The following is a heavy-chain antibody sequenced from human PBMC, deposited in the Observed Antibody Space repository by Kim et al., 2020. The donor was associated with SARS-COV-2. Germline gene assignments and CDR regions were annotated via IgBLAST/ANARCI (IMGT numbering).Heavy chain of an antibody. J-gene: IGHJ6*02. CDR2: IWYDGSNQ. CDR3: AKDSCISTTCAIPLSDGVDV. CDR1: RLTFSDYA. Sequence: GGSLRLSCAAFRLTFSDYAMHWVRQAPGRGLEWVAVIWYDGSNQYYADSVKGRFTISRDDSKDTLYLQMDSLRAEDTAIYYCAKDSCISTTCAIPLSDGVDVWGQGTTVTVSS. V-gene: IGHV3-33*06. D-gene: IGHD2-15*01.